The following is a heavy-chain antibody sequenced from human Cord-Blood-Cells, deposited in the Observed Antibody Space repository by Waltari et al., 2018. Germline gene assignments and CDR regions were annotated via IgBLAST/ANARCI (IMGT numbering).Heavy chain of an antibody. CDR2: INHSGST. D-gene: IGHD2-15*01. Sequence: QVQLQQWGAGLLKPSETLSLTCAVYGGSFSGYYWSWIRQPPGKGLEWSGEINHSGSTTPTPSLKRRVTISVDTSKNQFSLKRSSVTAADTAVYYCARGAYCSGGSCYWIDYWGQGTLVTVSS. CDR1: GGSFSGYY. V-gene: IGHV4-34*01. CDR3: ARGAYCSGGSCYWIDY. J-gene: IGHJ4*02.